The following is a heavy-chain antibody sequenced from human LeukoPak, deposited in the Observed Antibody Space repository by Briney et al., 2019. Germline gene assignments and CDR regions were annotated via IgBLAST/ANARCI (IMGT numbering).Heavy chain of an antibody. CDR1: GFTFSSYA. J-gene: IGHJ4*02. D-gene: IGHD3-16*01. CDR3: AKDWSYVLHGYFDY. V-gene: IGHV3-23*01. CDR2: ISGSGGST. Sequence: PGGSLRLSCAASGFTFSSYAMSWVRQAPGKGLEWVSAISGSGGSTYYAGSVKGRFTISRDNSKNTLYLQMNSLRAEDTAVYYCAKDWSYVLHGYFDYWGQGTLVTVSS.